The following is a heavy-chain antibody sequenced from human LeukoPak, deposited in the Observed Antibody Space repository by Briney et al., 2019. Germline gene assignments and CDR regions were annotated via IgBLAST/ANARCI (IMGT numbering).Heavy chain of an antibody. J-gene: IGHJ5*02. CDR2: IYHSGST. D-gene: IGHD1-14*01. CDR3: ARDGRNGKNWFDP. V-gene: IGHV4-4*02. Sequence: SETLSLTCAVSGGSISSSNWWSWVRQPPGKGLEWIGEIYHSGSTNYNPSLKSRVTISVDKSKNQFSLKLSSVTAADTAVYYCARDGRNGKNWFDPWGQGTLVTVSS. CDR1: GGSISSSNW.